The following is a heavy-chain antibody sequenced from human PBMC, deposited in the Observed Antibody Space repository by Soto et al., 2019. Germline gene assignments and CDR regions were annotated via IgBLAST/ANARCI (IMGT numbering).Heavy chain of an antibody. CDR2: IMTIFRTP. J-gene: IGHJ6*02. CDR3: ARDNDRPQLGGNYYYILDV. D-gene: IGHD1-1*01. Sequence: QVQLEQSGAEVKKPGYSVKLSCKASGGTFRNSAISWLRQAPGQGLEWLGGIMTIFRTPAYAQKFQGRVNIPAAVDTNTGYMAVSGLRSADTAVYYCARDNDRPQLGGNYYYILDVWGHGTTVTVSS. V-gene: IGHV1-69*12. CDR1: GGTFRNSA.